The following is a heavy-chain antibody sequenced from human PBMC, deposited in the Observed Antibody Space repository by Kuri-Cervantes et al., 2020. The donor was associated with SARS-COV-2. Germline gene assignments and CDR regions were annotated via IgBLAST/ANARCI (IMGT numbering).Heavy chain of an antibody. V-gene: IGHV4-34*01. CDR3: ARAAKRFDY. CDR2: INHSGSI. Sequence: SQTLSLTCAVYGGSFSGYYWSWIRQPPGKGLEWIGEINHSGSINYNPSLKSRVTISVDTSKNQFSLKLSSVTAADTAVYYCARAAKRFDYWGQGTLVTVSS. CDR1: GGSFSGYY. D-gene: IGHD3-10*01. J-gene: IGHJ4*02.